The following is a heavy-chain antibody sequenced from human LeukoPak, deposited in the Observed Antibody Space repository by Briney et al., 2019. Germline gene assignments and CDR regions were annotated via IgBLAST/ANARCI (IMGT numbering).Heavy chain of an antibody. Sequence: SETLFLTCTVSGGSTSDHYWSWIRQPSGKGLEWIGRIYSSGSANYSPSLKSRVSMSVDTSNNYFSLNLTSVTAADTALYFCARDVRYASGWSTPESWGQGILVTVSS. J-gene: IGHJ5*02. V-gene: IGHV4-4*07. D-gene: IGHD6-19*01. CDR1: GGSTSDHY. CDR2: IYSSGSA. CDR3: ARDVRYASGWSTPES.